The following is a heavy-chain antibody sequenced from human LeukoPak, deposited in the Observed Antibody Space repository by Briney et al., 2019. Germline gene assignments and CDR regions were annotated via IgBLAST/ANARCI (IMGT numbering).Heavy chain of an antibody. Sequence: VGSLRLSCAASGFTFSSYAMHWVRQAPGKGLEWVAVISYDGSNKYYADSVKGRFTVSRDNSKNTLYLQMNSLRAEDTAVYYCARGHDAFDIWGQGTMVTVS. J-gene: IGHJ3*02. V-gene: IGHV3-30-3*01. CDR3: ARGHDAFDI. CDR1: GFTFSSYA. CDR2: ISYDGSNK.